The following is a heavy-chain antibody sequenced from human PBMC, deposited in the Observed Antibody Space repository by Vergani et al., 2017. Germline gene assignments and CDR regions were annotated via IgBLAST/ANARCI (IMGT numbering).Heavy chain of an antibody. Sequence: QVQLVESGGGVVQPGRSLRLSCAASGFTFSSYAMHWVRPAPGKGLEWVAVISYDGSNKYYADSVKGRFTISRDNSKNTLYLQMNSLRAEDTAVYYCARDEVHIVVVIASSPAFDYWGQGTLVTVSS. J-gene: IGHJ4*02. CDR3: ARDEVHIVVVIASSPAFDY. CDR2: ISYDGSNK. V-gene: IGHV3-30-3*01. CDR1: GFTFSSYA. D-gene: IGHD2-21*01.